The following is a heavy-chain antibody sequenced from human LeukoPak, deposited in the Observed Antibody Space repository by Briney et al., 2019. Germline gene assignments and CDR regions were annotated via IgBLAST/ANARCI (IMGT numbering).Heavy chain of an antibody. CDR2: IYGSGRT. CDR1: GVSINSHY. Sequence: PSETLSLTCTVSGVSINSHYLNWIRQPPGKGLEWIGYIYGSGRTNYNPSLKSRVTMSVDTSKSQFSLKLSSVTAADTAVYYCASGYDYWGQGTLVTVSS. V-gene: IGHV4-4*09. D-gene: IGHD3-22*01. J-gene: IGHJ4*02. CDR3: ASGYDY.